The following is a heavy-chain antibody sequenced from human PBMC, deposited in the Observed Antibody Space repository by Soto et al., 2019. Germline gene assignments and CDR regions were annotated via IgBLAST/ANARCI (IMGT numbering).Heavy chain of an antibody. CDR1: GYSFTSYW. D-gene: IGHD6-13*01. CDR2: IDPSDSYT. CDR3: ASGTYTAAGIDY. J-gene: IGHJ4*02. Sequence: GESLKISCEGSGYSFTSYWISWVRQMPGKGLEWMGRIDPSDSYTNYSPSFQGHVTISADKSISTAYLQWSSLKASDTAMYYCASGTYTAAGIDYWGQGTLVTVSS. V-gene: IGHV5-10-1*01.